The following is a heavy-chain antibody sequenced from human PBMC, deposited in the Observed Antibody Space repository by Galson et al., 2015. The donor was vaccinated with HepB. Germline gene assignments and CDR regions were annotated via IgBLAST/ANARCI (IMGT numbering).Heavy chain of an antibody. J-gene: IGHJ4*02. CDR1: GFTFSNAW. CDR3: TTGGLDVLLWFGELPNPFHDY. V-gene: IGHV3-15*01. CDR2: IKSKTDGGTT. D-gene: IGHD3-10*01. Sequence: SLRLSCAASGFTFSNAWMSWVRQAPGKGLEWVGRIKSKTDGGTTDYAAPVKGRFTISRDDSKNTLYQQMNSLKTEDTAVYYCTTGGLDVLLWFGELPNPFHDYWGQGTLVTVSS.